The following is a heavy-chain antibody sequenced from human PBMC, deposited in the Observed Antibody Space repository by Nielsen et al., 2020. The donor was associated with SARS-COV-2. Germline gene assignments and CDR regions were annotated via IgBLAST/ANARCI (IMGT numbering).Heavy chain of an antibody. V-gene: IGHV4-30-2*01. J-gene: IGHJ4*02. CDR1: GGSISSGGYS. CDR2: IYHSGST. CDR3: ARVAPHRPHSYGYYPYFDY. Sequence: SETLSLTCAVSGGSISSGGYSWSWIRQPPGKGLEWIGEIYHSGSTNYNPSLKSRVTISVDKSKNQFSLKLSSVTAADTAVYYCARVAPHRPHSYGYYPYFDYWGQGTLVTVSS. D-gene: IGHD5-18*01.